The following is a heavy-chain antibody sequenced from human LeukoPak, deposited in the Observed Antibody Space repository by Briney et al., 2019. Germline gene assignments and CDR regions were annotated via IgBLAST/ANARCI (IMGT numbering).Heavy chain of an antibody. CDR3: VRGRRAATILGGLDY. D-gene: IGHD5-12*01. CDR1: GYTFINYG. CDR2: ISAYTGNT. J-gene: IGHJ4*02. Sequence: GASVKVSCRASGYTFINYGISWVRQAPGQGLEWMGWISAYTGNTNYAQKFQGRVTMTTDTSASTAYMELRSLGSDDTAVFYCVRGRRAATILGGLDYWGQGTLVIVSS. V-gene: IGHV1-18*01.